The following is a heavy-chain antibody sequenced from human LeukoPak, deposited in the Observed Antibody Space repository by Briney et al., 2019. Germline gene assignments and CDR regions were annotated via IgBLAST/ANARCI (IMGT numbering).Heavy chain of an antibody. CDR1: GFTFSTHW. V-gene: IGHV3-74*01. CDR3: ARIRRGISYGIDY. D-gene: IGHD5-18*01. CDR2: INSDGSGT. J-gene: IGHJ4*02. Sequence: PGGSLRLSCAASGFTFSTHWMHWVRQAPGNGLVWVSHINSDGSGTGYADSVKERFTLSRDNSKNRFYLEMNSLRAQDTAVYFCARIRRGISYGIDYWSQGTLVSVSS.